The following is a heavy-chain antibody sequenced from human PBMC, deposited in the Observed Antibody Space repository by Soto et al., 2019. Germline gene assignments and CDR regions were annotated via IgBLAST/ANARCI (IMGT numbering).Heavy chain of an antibody. CDR2: ISAYSGNT. J-gene: IGHJ3*02. CDR3: AREVNLELPADI. V-gene: IGHV1-18*01. Sequence: QVQLVQSGAEVKKPGASVQVSCKASGYTFTNSGISWFRQAPGQGLEWMGWISAYSGNTIYAQSLQGRVTMTTDTSTSPAYMELTSLRSDATAVYYGAREVNLELPADIWSQGTMVTVSS. CDR1: GYTFTNSG. D-gene: IGHD1-7*01.